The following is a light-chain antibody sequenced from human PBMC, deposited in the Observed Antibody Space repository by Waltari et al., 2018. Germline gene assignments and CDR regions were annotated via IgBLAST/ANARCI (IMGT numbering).Light chain of an antibody. V-gene: IGKV1-NL1*01. J-gene: IGKJ3*01. Sequence: DIQMTPSPSSLSASVGDSVTITCRASQGISNSLAWYQQKVGKAPKLLLYSASTLESGVPSRFSGGGSGADYTLTISSLQPEDFATYYCQQYYSNLFTFGPGTKVDIK. CDR2: SAS. CDR1: QGISNS. CDR3: QQYYSNLFT.